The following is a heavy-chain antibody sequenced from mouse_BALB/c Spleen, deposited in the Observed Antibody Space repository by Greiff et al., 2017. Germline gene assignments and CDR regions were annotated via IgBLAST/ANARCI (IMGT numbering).Heavy chain of an antibody. CDR1: GYAFSSYW. V-gene: IGHV1-80*01. D-gene: IGHD2-3*01. CDR2: IYPGDGDT. Sequence: VQLQESGAELVRPGSSVKISCKASGYAFSSYWMNWVKQRPGQGLEWIGQIYPGDGDTNYNGKFKGKATLTADKSSSTAYMQLSSLTSEDSAVYFCARPPYDGYYVGFAYWGQGTLVTVSA. J-gene: IGHJ3*01. CDR3: ARPPYDGYYVGFAY.